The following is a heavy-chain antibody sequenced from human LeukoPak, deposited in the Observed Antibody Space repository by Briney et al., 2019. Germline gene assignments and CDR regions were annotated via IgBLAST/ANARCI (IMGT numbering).Heavy chain of an antibody. D-gene: IGHD2-8*01. CDR2: IYPGDSDT. CDR3: ARSYCTNGVCSNIHYFDY. Sequence: PGESLKISCKGSGYSFTSYWIGWVRQMPGKGLEWMGIIYPGDSDTRYSPSFQGQVTISADKSISTAYLQWSSLKASDTAMYYCARSYCTNGVCSNIHYFDYWGQGTLVTVSS. V-gene: IGHV5-51*01. CDR1: GYSFTSYW. J-gene: IGHJ4*02.